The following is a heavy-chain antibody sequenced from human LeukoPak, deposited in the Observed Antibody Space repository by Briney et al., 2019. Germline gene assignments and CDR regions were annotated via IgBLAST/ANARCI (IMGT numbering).Heavy chain of an antibody. CDR2: IYDRGST. CDR1: GGSISSGSYY. CDR3: ARQGYYGSGYIDY. J-gene: IGHJ4*02. V-gene: IGHV4-39*01. Sequence: SETLSLTCTVSGGSISSGSYYWDWIRQPPGKGLEWIGSIYDRGSTYQNPALKSRVTISVDTSKNQYSLKLSSVTAADTAVYYSARQGYYGSGYIDYWGQGTLVTVSS. D-gene: IGHD3-10*01.